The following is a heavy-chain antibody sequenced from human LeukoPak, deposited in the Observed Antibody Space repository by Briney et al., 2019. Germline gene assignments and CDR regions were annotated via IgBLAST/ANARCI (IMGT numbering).Heavy chain of an antibody. V-gene: IGHV4-34*01. J-gene: IGHJ4*02. CDR1: GGSFSGYY. D-gene: IGHD2/OR15-2a*01. CDR2: INHSGST. CDR3: AGHHPRNTVDF. Sequence: SETLSLTCDVYGGSFSGYYWSWIRQPPGKGLEWIGEINHSGSTIYNPSLKTRVTMSIDTSKNQFSLKLSSVTAADTAVYYCAGHHPRNTVDFWGQGTLVTVSS.